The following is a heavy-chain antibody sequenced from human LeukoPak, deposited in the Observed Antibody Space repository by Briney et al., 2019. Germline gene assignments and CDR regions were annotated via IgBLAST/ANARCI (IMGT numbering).Heavy chain of an antibody. CDR3: ARDVSQWELHPFDY. CDR1: GLTFSSYW. D-gene: IGHD1-26*01. V-gene: IGHV3-74*01. Sequence: GGSLRLSCAASGLTFSSYWMHWVRQAPGRGLVWVSRINSDGSSTSYADSVKGRFTISRDNAKNTLYLQMNSLRAEDTAVYYCARDVSQWELHPFDYWGQGTLVTVSS. J-gene: IGHJ4*02. CDR2: INSDGSST.